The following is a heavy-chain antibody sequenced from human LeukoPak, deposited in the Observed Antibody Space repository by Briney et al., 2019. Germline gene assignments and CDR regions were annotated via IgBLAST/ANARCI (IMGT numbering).Heavy chain of an antibody. V-gene: IGHV3-23*01. Sequence: PGGSLRLSCTASGFTFSSYAMSWVRQAPGEGLEWVSAISGSGGTTYYADSVKGRFTLSRDNSKNTLYLQMNSLRAEDTAVYYCAKMRGIQVWLSDFWGQGSLVTVSS. D-gene: IGHD5-18*01. CDR2: ISGSGGTT. J-gene: IGHJ4*02. CDR1: GFTFSSYA. CDR3: AKMRGIQVWLSDF.